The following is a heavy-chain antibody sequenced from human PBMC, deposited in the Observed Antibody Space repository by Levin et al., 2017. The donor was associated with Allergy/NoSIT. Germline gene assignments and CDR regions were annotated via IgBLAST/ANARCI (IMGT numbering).Heavy chain of an antibody. J-gene: IGHJ4*02. CDR3: VKGRLLNDY. Sequence: GESLKISCTASGFTFGDYPMSWFRQAPGKGLEWVGFIRSKAYSATAEYAASVQGRFTISRDDSKSIAYLQMNSLKTEDTAVYYCVKGRLLNDYWGQGTLVTVSS. V-gene: IGHV3-49*03. D-gene: IGHD3-22*01. CDR2: IRSKAYSATA. CDR1: GFTFGDYP.